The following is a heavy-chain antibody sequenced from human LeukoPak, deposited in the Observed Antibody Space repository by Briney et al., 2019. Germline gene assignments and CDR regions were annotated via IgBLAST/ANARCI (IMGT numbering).Heavy chain of an antibody. CDR1: GYTFTSYG. V-gene: IGHV1-18*01. J-gene: IGHJ4*02. CDR3: AREYSSSSGKALDY. CDR2: ISAYNGNT. D-gene: IGHD6-6*01. Sequence: ASVNVSCKASGYTFTSYGISWVRQAAGRGLEWMGWISAYNGNTNYAQKLQGRVTMTTDTSTSTAYMELRSLRSDDTAVYYCAREYSSSSGKALDYWGQGTLVTVSS.